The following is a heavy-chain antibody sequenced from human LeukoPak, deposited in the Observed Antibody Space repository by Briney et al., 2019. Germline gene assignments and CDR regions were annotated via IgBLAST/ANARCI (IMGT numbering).Heavy chain of an antibody. V-gene: IGHV4-39*01. CDR2: IYYSGST. CDR1: GGSISSSSYS. J-gene: IGHJ4*02. CDR3: ARAAYSGSYSSEANPSDY. Sequence: TPSETLSLTCTVSGGSISSSSYSWGWIRQPPGKGLEWIGSIYYSGSTYYNPSLKSRVTISVDTSKNQFSLKLSSVTAADTAVYYCARAAYSGSYSSEANPSDYWGQGTLVTVSS. D-gene: IGHD1-26*01.